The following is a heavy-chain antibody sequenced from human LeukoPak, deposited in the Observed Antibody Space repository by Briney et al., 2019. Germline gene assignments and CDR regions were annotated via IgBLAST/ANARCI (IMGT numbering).Heavy chain of an antibody. CDR3: ARAPTKYSSSWYSFDY. CDR2: IIPILGIA. V-gene: IGHV1-69*04. Sequence: SVKVSCKASGGTFSSYAISWVRQAPGQGLEWMGRIIPILGIANYAQKFQGRVTITADKSTGTAYMELSSLRSEDTAVYYCARAPTKYSSSWYSFDYWGQGTLVTVSS. CDR1: GGTFSSYA. J-gene: IGHJ4*02. D-gene: IGHD6-13*01.